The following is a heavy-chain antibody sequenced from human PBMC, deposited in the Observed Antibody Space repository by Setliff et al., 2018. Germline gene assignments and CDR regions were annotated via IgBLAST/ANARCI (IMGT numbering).Heavy chain of an antibody. CDR3: ATVEAITIAAAGTTIFNY. D-gene: IGHD6-13*01. V-gene: IGHV1-24*01. J-gene: IGHJ4*02. CDR1: GYTLTELS. CDR2: FDPEDGET. Sequence: ASVKVSCKVSGYTLTELSMHWVRQAPGKGLEWMGGFDPEDGETIYAQKFQGRVTMTEDTSTDTAYMELSSLRSEDTAVYYCATVEAITIAAAGTTIFNYWGQGTLVTVSS.